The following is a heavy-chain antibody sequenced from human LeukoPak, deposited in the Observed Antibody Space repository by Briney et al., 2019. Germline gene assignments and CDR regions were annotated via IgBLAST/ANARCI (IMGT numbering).Heavy chain of an antibody. CDR3: ARGWTIDYGEDSDAFDI. CDR2: ISSSGSTI. V-gene: IGHV3-48*03. CDR1: GFTFSSYE. J-gene: IGHJ3*02. Sequence: GGSLRLSCAASGFTFSSYEMNWVRQAPGKGLEWVSYISSSGSTIYYADSVKGRFTISRDNAKNSLYLQMNSLRAEDTAVYYCARGWTIDYGEDSDAFDIWGQGTMVTVSS. D-gene: IGHD4-17*01.